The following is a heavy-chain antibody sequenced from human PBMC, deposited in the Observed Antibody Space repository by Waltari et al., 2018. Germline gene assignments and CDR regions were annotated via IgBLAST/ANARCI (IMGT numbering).Heavy chain of an antibody. CDR2: MNPNSGNT. V-gene: IGHV1-8*02. J-gene: IGHJ6*02. CDR1: GYTFTSYD. D-gene: IGHD2-2*01. Sequence: QVQLVQSGAEVKKPGASVKVSCKASGYTFTSYDINWVRQATGQGLEWMGWMNPNSGNTGYAQKFQGRVTMTRNTSISTAYMELSSLRSEDTAVYYSARGRVVPAAKTSKSYYYYGMDVWGQGTTVTVSS. CDR3: ARGRVVPAAKTSKSYYYYGMDV.